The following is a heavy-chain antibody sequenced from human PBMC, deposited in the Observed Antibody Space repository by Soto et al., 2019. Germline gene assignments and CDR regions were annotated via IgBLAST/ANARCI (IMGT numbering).Heavy chain of an antibody. D-gene: IGHD3-10*01. J-gene: IGHJ6*03. V-gene: IGHV4-4*02. CDR2: IYHSGST. Sequence: SETLSLTCTVSSGSISSSNCWSWVRQPPGKGLEWIGEIYHSGSTNYNPSLKSRVTISVDKSKNQFSLKLSSVPAADTAVYYCASEKWFGETYYYMDVWGKGTTVTVPS. CDR1: SGSISSSNC. CDR3: ASEKWFGETYYYMDV.